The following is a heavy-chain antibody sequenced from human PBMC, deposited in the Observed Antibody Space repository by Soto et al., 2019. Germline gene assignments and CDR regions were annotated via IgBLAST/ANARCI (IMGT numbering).Heavy chain of an antibody. CDR3: ARVDYYGSGSSMGGSY. CDR2: INHSGST. D-gene: IGHD3-10*01. CDR1: GGSFSGYY. J-gene: IGHJ4*02. Sequence: SETLSLTCAVYGGSFSGYYWSWIRQPPGKGLEWIGEINHSGSTNYNPSLKSRVTISVDTSKNQFSLKLSSVTAADTAVYYCARVDYYGSGSSMGGSYWGQGTLVTV. V-gene: IGHV4-34*01.